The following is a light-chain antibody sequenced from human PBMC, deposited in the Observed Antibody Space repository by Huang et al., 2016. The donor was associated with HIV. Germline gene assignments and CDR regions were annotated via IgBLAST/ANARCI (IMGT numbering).Light chain of an antibody. J-gene: IGKJ2*01. CDR1: QSVSSY. CDR3: QQRSNWPRMYT. CDR2: DAS. V-gene: IGKV3-11*01. Sequence: EIVLTQSPATLSLSPGERATLSCRASQSVSSYFAWYQQKPGQAPRRLIYDASNRATGIPARFSGSGSGTDFTLTISSLEPEDFAVYYCQQRSNWPRMYTFGQGTKLEIK.